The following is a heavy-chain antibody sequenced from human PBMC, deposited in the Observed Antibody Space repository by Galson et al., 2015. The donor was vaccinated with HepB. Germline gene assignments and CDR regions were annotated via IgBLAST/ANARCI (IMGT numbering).Heavy chain of an antibody. V-gene: IGHV3-33*01. CDR2: IWYDGSNK. Sequence: SLRLSCAASGFTFSSYGMHWVRQAPGKGLEWVAVIWYDGSNKYYADSVKGRFTISRDNSKNTLYLQMNSLRAEDTAVYYCARDPADRWETLQYYFDYWGQGTLVTVSS. CDR3: ARDPADRWETLQYYFDY. J-gene: IGHJ4*02. CDR1: GFTFSSYG. D-gene: IGHD1-26*01.